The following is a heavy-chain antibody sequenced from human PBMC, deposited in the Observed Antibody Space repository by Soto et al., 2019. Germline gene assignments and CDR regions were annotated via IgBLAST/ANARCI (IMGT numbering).Heavy chain of an antibody. D-gene: IGHD2-2*01. CDR2: INHSGST. V-gene: IGHV4-34*01. CDR1: GGSFSGYY. J-gene: IGHJ2*01. CDR3: ARRLYCSSTSCYFRYFDL. Sequence: QVQLQQWGAGLLKPSETLSLTCAVYGGSFSGYYWSWIRQPPGKGLEWIGEINHSGSTNYNPSLKSRVTISVDTSKNQFSLKLSSVTAAGTAVYYCARRLYCSSTSCYFRYFDLWGRGTLVTVSS.